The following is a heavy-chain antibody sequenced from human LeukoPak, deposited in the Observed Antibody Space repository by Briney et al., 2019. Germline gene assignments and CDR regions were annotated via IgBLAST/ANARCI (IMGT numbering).Heavy chain of an antibody. D-gene: IGHD3-10*01. V-gene: IGHV3-23*01. CDR2: ISGSGGST. J-gene: IGHJ4*02. Sequence: GGSLRLSCAASGFTFSSYGMSWVRQAPGKGLEWVSAISGSGGSTYYADSVKGRFTISRDNSKNTLYLQMNSLRAEDTAVYYCAKASSVWFGEFVDYWGQGTLVTISS. CDR1: GFTFSSYG. CDR3: AKASSVWFGEFVDY.